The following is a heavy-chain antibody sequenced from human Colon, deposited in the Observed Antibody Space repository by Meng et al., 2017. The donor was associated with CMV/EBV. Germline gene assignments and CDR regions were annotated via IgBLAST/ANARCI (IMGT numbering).Heavy chain of an antibody. J-gene: IGHJ6*02. V-gene: IGHV4-34*01. Sequence: SETLSLTCTVSGGPVNTGSSYWSWIRQPPGKGLEWIGEINHSGSTNYNPSLKSRVTISVDTSKNQFSLKLSSVTAADTAVYYCARGTRIRKLFGMDVWGQGTTVTVSS. CDR3: ARGTRIRKLFGMDV. D-gene: IGHD2-21*01. CDR1: GGPVNTGSSY. CDR2: INHSGST.